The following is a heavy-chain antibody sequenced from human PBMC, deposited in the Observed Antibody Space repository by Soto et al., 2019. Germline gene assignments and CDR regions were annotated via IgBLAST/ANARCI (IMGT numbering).Heavy chain of an antibody. J-gene: IGHJ4*02. CDR3: ARHVDSSSFLDY. D-gene: IGHD6-13*01. CDR1: EGTFSSYA. Sequence: QVLLVPSGAEVKTPGSSVTVSCKASEGTFSSYAISWVRPAPGQGLEWMGGIIPIFGNANYAQKFHVRVTITADKSTSTADMELSSLRSEDTAVYYCARHVDSSSFLDYWGQGTLVTVSS. V-gene: IGHV1-69*06. CDR2: IIPIFGNA.